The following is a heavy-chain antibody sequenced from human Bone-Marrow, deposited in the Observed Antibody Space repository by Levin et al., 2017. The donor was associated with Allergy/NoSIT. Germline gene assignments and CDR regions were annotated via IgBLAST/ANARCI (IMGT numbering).Heavy chain of an antibody. CDR1: GGSISSYY. V-gene: IGHV4-59*01. Sequence: SCTVSGGSISSYYWSWIRQPPGKGLECIGYIYYSGSSNYNPSLKSRVTISEDTSKNQFSLKLSSVTAADTAVYYCARGTYDILTGYYGDEYWGQGTLVTVSS. D-gene: IGHD3-9*01. CDR2: IYYSGSS. CDR3: ARGTYDILTGYYGDEY. J-gene: IGHJ4*02.